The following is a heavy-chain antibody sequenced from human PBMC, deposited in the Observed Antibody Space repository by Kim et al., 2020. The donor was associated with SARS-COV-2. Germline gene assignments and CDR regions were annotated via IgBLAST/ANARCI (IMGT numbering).Heavy chain of an antibody. CDR3: ARDSHEKYCSGGSCAYYYYYGMDV. Sequence: SETLSLTCTVSGGSISSYYWSWIRQPPGKGLELIGYIYYSGSTNYNPSLKSRVTISVDTSKNQFSLKLSSVTAADTAVYYCARDSHEKYCSGGSCAYYYYYGMDVWGQGTTVTVSS. J-gene: IGHJ6*02. D-gene: IGHD2-15*01. V-gene: IGHV4-59*01. CDR2: IYYSGST. CDR1: GGSISSYY.